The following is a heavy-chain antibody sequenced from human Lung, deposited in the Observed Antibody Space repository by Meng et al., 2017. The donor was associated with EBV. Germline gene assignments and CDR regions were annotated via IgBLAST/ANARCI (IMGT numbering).Heavy chain of an antibody. CDR3: AGEADGATFDY. D-gene: IGHD1-26*01. CDR1: CYTITSYV. J-gene: IGHJ4*02. CDR2: ISDYNGTT. Sequence: QVQGVGSGVVVTTPGHSVNVSCYACCYTITSYVISWVRQAPGQGLEWMGWISDYNGTTNYAQKLQGIAIMTATTTTSTAYKELRSLRSDNAAVYCAAGEADGATFDYWGQGTLVTVSS. V-gene: IGHV1-18*01.